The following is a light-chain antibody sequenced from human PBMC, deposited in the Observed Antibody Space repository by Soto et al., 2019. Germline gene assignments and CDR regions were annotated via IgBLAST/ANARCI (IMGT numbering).Light chain of an antibody. V-gene: IGKV3-20*01. CDR1: QSVSSSY. CDR2: GAS. CDR3: QQYGSSPALT. Sequence: EIVLTQSPGTLSLYPGERATLSCRASQSVSSSYLAWYQQKPGQAPRLLIYGASSMATGIPDRFSGSGSGTDFTLTISRLEPEDFAVYYCQQYGSSPALTFGGGTKVDIK. J-gene: IGKJ4*01.